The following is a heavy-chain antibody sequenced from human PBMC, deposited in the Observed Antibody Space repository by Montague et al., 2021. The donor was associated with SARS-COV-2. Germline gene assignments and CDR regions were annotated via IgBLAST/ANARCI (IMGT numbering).Heavy chain of an antibody. CDR1: GGSFSTSYYY. V-gene: IGHV4-39*01. CDR3: AGQSAISPFDH. CDR2: VNYSGSS. J-gene: IGHJ4*02. Sequence: SETRSLTCSVSGGSFSTSYYYWGRLRPPPGKGLEWIGSVNYSGSSYYNLPLKSRVTVSVDTAKNQLSLTISTVTAADTAVYFCAGQSAISPFDHWGQGTLVTVSS.